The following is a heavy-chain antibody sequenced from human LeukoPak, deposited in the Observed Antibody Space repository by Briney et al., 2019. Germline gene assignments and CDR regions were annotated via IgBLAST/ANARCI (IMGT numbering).Heavy chain of an antibody. Sequence: GGSLRLSCAASGFTFTRYAMNWVRQAPGKGLEWVSGISSSGGVTYYADSVKGRFTISRDSSKSTLYLQMNSLRTDDTAIYYCARAYRLRPIDYWGQGTLVTVSS. D-gene: IGHD4-17*01. V-gene: IGHV3-23*01. CDR2: ISSSGGVT. CDR3: ARAYRLRPIDY. J-gene: IGHJ4*02. CDR1: GFTFTRYA.